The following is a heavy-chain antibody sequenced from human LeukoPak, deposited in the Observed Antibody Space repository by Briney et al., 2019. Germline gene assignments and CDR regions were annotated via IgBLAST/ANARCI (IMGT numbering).Heavy chain of an antibody. CDR2: INHSGST. J-gene: IGHJ4*02. D-gene: IGHD6-19*01. Sequence: SQSLSLTCAVAAGSVSGYYWGCVRQPPRKGLEWIGEINHSGSTNYNPSLKSRVTISVDTSKNQFSLKLSSVTAADTAVYYCAKRIAVAGKPLEYWGQGTLVTVSS. V-gene: IGHV4-34*01. CDR3: AKRIAVAGKPLEY. CDR1: AGSVSGYY.